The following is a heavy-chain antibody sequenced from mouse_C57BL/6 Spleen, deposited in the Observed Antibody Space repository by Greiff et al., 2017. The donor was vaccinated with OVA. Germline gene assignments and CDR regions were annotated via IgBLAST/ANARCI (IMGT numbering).Heavy chain of an antibody. Sequence: QVQLQQPGAELVKPGASVKLSCKASGYTFTSYWMHWVKQRPGRGLEWIGRIDPNSGGTKYNEKFKSKATLTVDKPSSTAYMQRSSLTSEDSAVYYCASPNLLLRSSYAMDYWGQGTSVTVSS. CDR2: IDPNSGGT. J-gene: IGHJ4*01. V-gene: IGHV1-72*01. CDR1: GYTFTSYW. D-gene: IGHD1-1*01. CDR3: ASPNLLLRSSYAMDY.